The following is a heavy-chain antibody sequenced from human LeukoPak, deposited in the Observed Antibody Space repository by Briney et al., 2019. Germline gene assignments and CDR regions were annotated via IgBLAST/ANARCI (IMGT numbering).Heavy chain of an antibody. CDR1: GFTFSSYS. V-gene: IGHV3-21*01. Sequence: PGGSLRLSCAASGFTFSSYSMNWVRQAPGKGLEWVSSISSSSSYIYYADSVKGRFTISRDNAKNSLYLQMNSLRAEDTAVYYCARGEWFGELFWVYWGQGTLVTVSS. J-gene: IGHJ4*02. D-gene: IGHD3-10*01. CDR2: ISSSSSYI. CDR3: ARGEWFGELFWVY.